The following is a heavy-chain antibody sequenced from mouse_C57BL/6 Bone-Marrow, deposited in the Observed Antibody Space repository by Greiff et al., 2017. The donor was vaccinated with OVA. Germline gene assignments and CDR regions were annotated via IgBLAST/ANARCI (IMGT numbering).Heavy chain of an antibody. CDR1: GFTFSSYG. J-gene: IGHJ3*01. V-gene: IGHV5-6*01. Sequence: EVKLVESGGDLVKPGGSLKLSCAASGFTFSSYGMSWVRQTPDKRLEWVATISSGGSYTYYPDSVKGRFTISRDNAKNTLYLQMSSLKAEDTAMYYCARLRDWGQGTLVTVSA. CDR3: ARLRD. CDR2: ISSGGSYT.